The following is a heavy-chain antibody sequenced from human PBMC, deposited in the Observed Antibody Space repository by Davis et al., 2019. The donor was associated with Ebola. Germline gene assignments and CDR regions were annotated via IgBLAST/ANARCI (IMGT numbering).Heavy chain of an antibody. CDR3: ARSRYSYNYYYYYMDV. V-gene: IGHV1-18*01. Sequence: ASVKVSCKASGYTFTSYGISWVRQAPGQGLEWMGWISAYNGNTNYAQKLQGRVTMTTDTSTSTAYMELRSLRSDDTAVYYCARSRYSYNYYYYYMDVWGKGTTVTVSS. D-gene: IGHD5-18*01. CDR1: GYTFTSYG. CDR2: ISAYNGNT. J-gene: IGHJ6*03.